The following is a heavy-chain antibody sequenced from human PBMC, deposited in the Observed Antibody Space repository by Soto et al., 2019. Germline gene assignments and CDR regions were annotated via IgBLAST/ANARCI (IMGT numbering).Heavy chain of an antibody. D-gene: IGHD2-15*01. J-gene: IGHJ4*02. Sequence: QVQLVQSGAEVKKPGASVKVSCKASGYTFSSYAISWVRQAPGQGLEWMGGIIPIFGTANYAQKFQGRVTITADKSTSTAYMELSSLRSEDTAVYYCARDGTYCSGGSCYSAFDYWGQGTLVTVSS. V-gene: IGHV1-69*06. CDR1: GYTFSSYA. CDR3: ARDGTYCSGGSCYSAFDY. CDR2: IIPIFGTA.